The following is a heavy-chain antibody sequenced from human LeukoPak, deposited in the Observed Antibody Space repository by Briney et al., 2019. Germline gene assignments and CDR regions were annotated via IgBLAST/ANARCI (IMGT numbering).Heavy chain of an antibody. CDR2: IYSGGST. J-gene: IGHJ4*02. CDR1: GFTVSSNY. Sequence: QTGGSLRLSCAASGFTVSSNYMSWVRQARGKGLEWGSVIYSGGSTYYSDSVKGRFTISRDNSKNTLYLQMNSLRAEDTAVYYCARGAASYPYYFDYWGQGTLVTVSS. V-gene: IGHV3-66*01. D-gene: IGHD3-10*01. CDR3: ARGAASYPYYFDY.